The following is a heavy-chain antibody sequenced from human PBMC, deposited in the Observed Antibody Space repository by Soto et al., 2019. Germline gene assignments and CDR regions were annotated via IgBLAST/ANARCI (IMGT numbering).Heavy chain of an antibody. D-gene: IGHD5-12*01. Sequence: QVQLVQSGAEVKKPGSSVTVSCKASGGTFSSYTISWVRQAPGHGLERMGGIIPIFGTANYAQKFPGRVTITADESTSTAYMELRSLRSEHTAVYYCARVNHRWLHLGYFDLWGRGTMVTVSS. V-gene: IGHV1-69*12. J-gene: IGHJ2*01. CDR1: GGTFSSYT. CDR2: IIPIFGTA. CDR3: ARVNHRWLHLGYFDL.